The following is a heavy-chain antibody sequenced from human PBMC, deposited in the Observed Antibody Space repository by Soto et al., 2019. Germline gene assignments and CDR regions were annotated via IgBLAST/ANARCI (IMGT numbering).Heavy chain of an antibody. Sequence: QITVKESGPKLVKPSQTLTMTCALSGFSLSTSAVGVGWVRQPPGKAPEWLALIYWDDDKRYRPSLKSRLSITKDTSKDQVVFTMTNIDPVDTATYFYVHQDRNNNNYYFDLWGRGTLVTVSS. CDR1: GFSLSTSAVG. V-gene: IGHV2-5*02. CDR3: VHQDRNNNNYYFDL. D-gene: IGHD4-4*01. CDR2: IYWDDDK. J-gene: IGHJ2*01.